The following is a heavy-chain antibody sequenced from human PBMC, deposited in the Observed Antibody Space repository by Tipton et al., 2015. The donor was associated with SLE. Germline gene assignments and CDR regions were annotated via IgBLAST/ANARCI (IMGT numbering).Heavy chain of an antibody. Sequence: SLRLSCAASGITFSSYSMNWVRQAPGKGLEWVSSIGSSSRNIYYADSVQGRFTISRGNARNSLYLQMNSLRAEDTAVYYCAKAGSNWHNYFDYWGQGTLVTVSS. CDR3: AKAGSNWHNYFDY. CDR1: GITFSSYS. V-gene: IGHV3-21*01. J-gene: IGHJ4*02. D-gene: IGHD1-26*01. CDR2: IGSSSRNI.